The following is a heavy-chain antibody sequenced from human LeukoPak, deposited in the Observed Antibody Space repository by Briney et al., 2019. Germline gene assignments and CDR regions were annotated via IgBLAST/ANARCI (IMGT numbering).Heavy chain of an antibody. CDR1: GGSISSSNW. Sequence: SETLSLTCAVSGGSISSSNWWGWVRQPPGKGLEWIGEIYHSGSTNYNPSLKSRVTISVDKSKNQFSLKLCSVTAADTAVYYCARSYSEPYCSSTSSRNYLIDYWGQGTLVTVSS. CDR3: ARSYSEPYCSSTSSRNYLIDY. V-gene: IGHV4-4*02. CDR2: IYHSGST. J-gene: IGHJ4*02. D-gene: IGHD2-2*01.